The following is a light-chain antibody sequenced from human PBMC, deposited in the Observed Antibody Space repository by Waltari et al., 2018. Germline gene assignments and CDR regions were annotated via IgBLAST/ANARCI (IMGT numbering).Light chain of an antibody. V-gene: IGKV1-39*01. J-gene: IGKJ4*01. CDR1: QGISSY. CDR2: AAS. CDR3: QQSYSTPLT. Sequence: DIQMTQSPSSLSASVGDRVTITCRASQGISSYLNWYQHKPGKAPKLLIYAASSLQSGVPSRFSGSGSGTDFTLTISSLQPEDFATYYCQQSYSTPLTFGGGTKVEIK.